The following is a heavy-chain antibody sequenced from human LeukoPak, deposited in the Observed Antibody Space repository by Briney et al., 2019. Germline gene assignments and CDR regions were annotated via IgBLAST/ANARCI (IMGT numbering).Heavy chain of an antibody. D-gene: IGHD1-7*01. J-gene: IGHJ5*02. Sequence: GGSLRLSCAASGFTVSSLAMHWVRQAPGKGLEWVSLITSRSSFIYYADAVKGRFTISRDNAKNSLYLQMDSLRAEDTAVYYCARGGTVMTENWFDTWGQGTLVTVSS. CDR1: GFTVSSLA. CDR2: ITSRSSFI. V-gene: IGHV3-21*01. CDR3: ARGGTVMTENWFDT.